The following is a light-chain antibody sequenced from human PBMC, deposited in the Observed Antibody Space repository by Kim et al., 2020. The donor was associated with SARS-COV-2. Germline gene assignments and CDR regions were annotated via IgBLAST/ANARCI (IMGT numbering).Light chain of an antibody. J-gene: IGKJ4*01. Sequence: DIQMTQSPSSVSASVGDRVTITCRASRDISYWLAWYQQKAGRAPKLLIHTASTLQSGVPSRFSGSGSGTDFALTIASLQPEDRATYYCQQTNSFPVFGGGTKVDIK. CDR2: TAS. CDR3: QQTNSFPV. CDR1: RDISYW. V-gene: IGKV1-12*01.